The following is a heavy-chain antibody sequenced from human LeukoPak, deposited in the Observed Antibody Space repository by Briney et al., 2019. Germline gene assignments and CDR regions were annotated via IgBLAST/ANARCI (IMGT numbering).Heavy chain of an antibody. CDR2: IRYDASGK. CDR3: ARGVIRGIDAFDI. Sequence: GGSLRLSCSASGLTSSSYGIHWVRQAPGKGLEWVAFIRYDASGKFYADSVKGRFTISRDNSRNTLYLQMNSLRSEDTAMYYCARGVIRGIDAFDIWGQGTMVTVSS. D-gene: IGHD3-16*01. V-gene: IGHV3-30*02. J-gene: IGHJ3*02. CDR1: GLTSSSYG.